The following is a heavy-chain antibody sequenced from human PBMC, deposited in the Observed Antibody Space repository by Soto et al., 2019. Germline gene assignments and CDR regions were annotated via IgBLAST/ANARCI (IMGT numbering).Heavy chain of an antibody. CDR2: TDHRGST. CDR3: VSVSASAKADSFGL. Sequence: QVQLQGSGPGLVKPSETLSLTCTVFSGSVSSYYWTWIRQPPGKGLEWISSTDHRGSTNYTPSLKSRVTVSVDTSEDQFALQLTSVTAGDAAVHYCVSVSASAKADSFGLWGRARIVTVCS. V-gene: IGHV4-59*02. CDR1: SGSVSSYY. D-gene: IGHD2-15*01. J-gene: IGHJ3*01.